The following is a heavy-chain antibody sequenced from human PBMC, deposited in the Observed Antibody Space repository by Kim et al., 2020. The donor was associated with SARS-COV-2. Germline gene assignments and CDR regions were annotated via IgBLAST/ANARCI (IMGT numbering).Heavy chain of an antibody. J-gene: IGHJ6*02. CDR2: ISGGGGST. Sequence: GGSLRLSCAASGFTFSSYAMSWVRQAPGKGLEWVSAISGGGGSTYYADSVKGRFTISRDNSKNTLYLQMNSLRAEDTAVYYCAKERYVMITFGYGMDVWGQGTTVTVSS. CDR3: AKERYVMITFGYGMDV. V-gene: IGHV3-23*01. D-gene: IGHD3-16*01. CDR1: GFTFSSYA.